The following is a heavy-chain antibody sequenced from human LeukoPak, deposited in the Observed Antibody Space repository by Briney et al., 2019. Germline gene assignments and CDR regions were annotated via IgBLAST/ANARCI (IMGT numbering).Heavy chain of an antibody. D-gene: IGHD3-3*01. CDR3: ARGPPYLGVVTN. J-gene: IGHJ4*02. V-gene: IGHV3-48*01. CDR2: ISSSSSTT. Sequence: GGSLRLSRAASGFTLSSYTMNWVRQAPGKGLEWVSYISSSSSTTYYADSVKGRFTISRDNAKNSLYLQMNSLRAEDTAVYYCARGPPYLGVVTNWGQGTLVTVSS. CDR1: GFTLSSYT.